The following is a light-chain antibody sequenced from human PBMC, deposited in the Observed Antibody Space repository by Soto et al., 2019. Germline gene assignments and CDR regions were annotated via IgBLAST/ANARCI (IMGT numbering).Light chain of an antibody. CDR3: QQYYSTPGT. CDR1: QSLLYSSNNKNF. V-gene: IGKV4-1*01. Sequence: DIVMTQSPDSLAVSLGERATINCKSSQSLLYSSNNKNFLAWYQQKPGQPPKLLIYWASTRESGVPDRFSGSGSGTDFTLTISSLQAEDVAVYYCQQYYSTPGTFGQGTKLEIK. CDR2: WAS. J-gene: IGKJ2*01.